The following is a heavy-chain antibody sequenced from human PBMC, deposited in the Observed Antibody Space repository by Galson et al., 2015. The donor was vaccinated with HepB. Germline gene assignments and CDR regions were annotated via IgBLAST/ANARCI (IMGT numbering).Heavy chain of an antibody. V-gene: IGHV3-30*18. J-gene: IGHJ4*02. CDR2: ISYDGSNK. Sequence: SLRLSCAASGFTFSSYGMHWVRQAPGKGLEWVAVISYDGSNKYYADSVKGRFTISRDNSKNTLYLQMNSLRAEDTAVYYWAKAGGEGFFDYWGQGTLVTVSS. CDR3: AKAGGEGFFDY. CDR1: GFTFSSYG.